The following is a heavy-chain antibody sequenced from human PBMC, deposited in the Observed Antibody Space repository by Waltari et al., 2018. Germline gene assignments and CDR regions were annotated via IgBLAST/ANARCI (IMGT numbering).Heavy chain of an antibody. J-gene: IGHJ4*02. CDR3: AERGGGH. CDR2: IHNTGNT. V-gene: IGHV4-59*11. Sequence: QVQLQESGPGLVKPSETLSLTCTISGASINIHFWSWIRQPPGKGLEWIGFIHNTGNTNYNPSLKGRFTISVDATKNQFSLKLNSGTAADTAVYFCAERGGGHWGQGTLVTVSS. D-gene: IGHD1-1*01. CDR1: GASINIHF.